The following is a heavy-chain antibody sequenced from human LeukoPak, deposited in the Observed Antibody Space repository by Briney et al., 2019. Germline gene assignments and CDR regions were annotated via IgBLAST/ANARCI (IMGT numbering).Heavy chain of an antibody. J-gene: IGHJ4*02. CDR3: AKDLHSSGSHY. CDR1: GFTFSSYG. V-gene: IGHV3-30*18. CDR2: ISYDGSNK. D-gene: IGHD3-22*01. Sequence: GGSLRLSCAASGFTFSSYGMHWVRQAPGKGLEWVAVISYDGSNKYYADSVKGRFTISRDNSKNTLYLQMNSLRAEDTAVYYCAKDLHSSGSHYWGQGTLVTVSS.